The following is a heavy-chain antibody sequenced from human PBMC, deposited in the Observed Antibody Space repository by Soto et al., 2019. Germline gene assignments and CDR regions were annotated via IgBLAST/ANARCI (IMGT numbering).Heavy chain of an antibody. V-gene: IGHV3-7*03. D-gene: IGHD1-26*01. Sequence: PLGGSLRLSCTDFGFSFSRYWMNWVRQAPGKGLEWVANINQDGSEKSYVDSVKGRFSISRDNAKNSVQLQMNSLRTDDTAVYYCATGQWELDYWGQGTLVTVSS. CDR3: ATGQWELDY. J-gene: IGHJ4*02. CDR2: INQDGSEK. CDR1: GFSFSRYW.